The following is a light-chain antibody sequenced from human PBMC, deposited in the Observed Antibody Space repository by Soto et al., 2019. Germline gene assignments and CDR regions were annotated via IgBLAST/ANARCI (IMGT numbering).Light chain of an antibody. J-gene: IGKJ1*01. CDR2: GAS. CDR1: QSVTSNY. Sequence: EIVLTQSPGTLSSSPGERATLSCGASQSVTSNYLAWYQQKSGQAPRLLIWGASIRATDLPDRFSGGGSGTDFTLTISRLEAEDFAVYYCQQYGSSPGTSGQGTKVDIQ. V-gene: IGKV3-20*01. CDR3: QQYGSSPGT.